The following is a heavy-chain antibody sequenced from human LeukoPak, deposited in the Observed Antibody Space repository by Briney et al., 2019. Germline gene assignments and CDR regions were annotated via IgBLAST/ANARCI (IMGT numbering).Heavy chain of an antibody. CDR1: GYTFTGYY. V-gene: IGHV1-2*04. D-gene: IGHD6-19*01. J-gene: IGHJ5*02. CDR3: ARAPWAVAGPNWFDP. Sequence: GASVKVSCKASGYTFTGYYMHWVRQAPGQGLEWMGWINPNSGGTNYAQKFQGWVTMTRDTSISTAYMELSRLRSDDTAAYYCARAPWAVAGPNWFDPWGQGTLVTVSS. CDR2: INPNSGGT.